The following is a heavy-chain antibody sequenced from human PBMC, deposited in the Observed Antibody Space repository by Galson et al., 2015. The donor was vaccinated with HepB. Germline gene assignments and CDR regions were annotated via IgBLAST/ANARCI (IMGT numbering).Heavy chain of an antibody. D-gene: IGHD4-17*01. CDR1: GFTFSSYA. J-gene: IGHJ6*02. V-gene: IGHV3-30-3*01. CDR3: AREGDDYGDYVRGDYYGMDV. Sequence: SLRLSCAASGFTFSSYAMHWVRQAPGKGLEWVAVISYDGSNKYYADSVKGRFTISRDNSKNTLYLQMNGLRAEDTAVYYCAREGDDYGDYVRGDYYGMDVWGQGPTFTVSS. CDR2: ISYDGSNK.